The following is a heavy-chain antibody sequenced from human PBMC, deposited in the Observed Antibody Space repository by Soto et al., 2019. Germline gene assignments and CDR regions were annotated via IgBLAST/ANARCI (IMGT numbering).Heavy chain of an antibody. CDR1: GFTFSNYN. CDR2: IRSTGSTM. V-gene: IGHV3-48*02. J-gene: IGHJ4*02. D-gene: IGHD3-3*01. CDR3: ARDPDDLWSGYYFDY. Sequence: PGGSLRLSCAASGFTFSNYNMIWVRQAPGKGLEWVSYIRSTGSTMSYADSVKGRFTISRDNAKNSLYLQMNSLRDEDTAVYYCARDPDDLWSGYYFDYWGQGTLVTVSS.